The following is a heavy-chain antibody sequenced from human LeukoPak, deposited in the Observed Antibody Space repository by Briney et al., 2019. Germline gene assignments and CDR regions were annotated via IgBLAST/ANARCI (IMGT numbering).Heavy chain of an antibody. D-gene: IGHD3-22*01. CDR3: ARDLIYDSSGFYYYYYMDV. J-gene: IGHJ6*03. Sequence: PGGSLRLSCAASGFTVSSNYMSRVRQAPGKGLEWVSVIYSGGSTYYADSVKGRFTISRDNSKNTLYLQMNSLRAEDTAVYYCARDLIYDSSGFYYYYYMDVWGKGTTVTVSS. V-gene: IGHV3-53*01. CDR2: IYSGGST. CDR1: GFTVSSNY.